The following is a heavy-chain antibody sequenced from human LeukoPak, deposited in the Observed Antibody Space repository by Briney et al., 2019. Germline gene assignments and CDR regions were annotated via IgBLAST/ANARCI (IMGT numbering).Heavy chain of an antibody. CDR2: IRPSESGGGT. CDR1: GFTFSTYT. D-gene: IGHD3-16*01. J-gene: IGHJ3*02. Sequence: GGSLRLSCAASGFTFSTYTMTWVRQAPGKGLEWVSSIRPSESGGGTFYADSVKGRFVISRDSSKNTVFLQMNSLRVEDTAVYSWAKWGTSDAFNIWGKGTMVGVSS. V-gene: IGHV3-23*01. CDR3: AKWGTSDAFNI.